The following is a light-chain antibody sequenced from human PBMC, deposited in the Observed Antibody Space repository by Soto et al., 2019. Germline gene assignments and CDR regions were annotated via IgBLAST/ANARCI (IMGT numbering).Light chain of an antibody. Sequence: DIEMTQSPSTLSASIGDGVTITCRASESISGWLAWYQQKPGKAPKLLIFAASSLQSGVPSRFSGSRSGPDFTLTISSLQPEDFATYYCQQSYSSPPTFGQGTKVDIK. J-gene: IGKJ1*01. V-gene: IGKV1-39*01. CDR3: QQSYSSPPT. CDR2: AAS. CDR1: ESISGW.